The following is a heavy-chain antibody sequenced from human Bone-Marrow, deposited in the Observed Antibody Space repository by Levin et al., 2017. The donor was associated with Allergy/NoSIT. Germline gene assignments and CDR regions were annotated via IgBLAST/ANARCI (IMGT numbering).Heavy chain of an antibody. D-gene: IGHD5-12*01. CDR3: ARDGGYSGYY. V-gene: IGHV3-21*01. J-gene: IGHJ4*02. CDR2: ITSRSYE. CDR1: GFTFGTYS. Sequence: GGSLRLSCAASGFTFGTYSMNWVRQAPGKGLEWVSAITSRSYEYYADSVKGRFTISRDNAKSSLYLHLNSLRAEDTAVYYCARDGGYSGYYWGQGTLVTVSS.